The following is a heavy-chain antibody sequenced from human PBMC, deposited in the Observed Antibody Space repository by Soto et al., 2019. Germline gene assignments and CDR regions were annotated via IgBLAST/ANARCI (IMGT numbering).Heavy chain of an antibody. J-gene: IGHJ3*02. D-gene: IGHD4-17*01. V-gene: IGHV5-51*01. CDR2: IYRGDSDI. CDR1: GYSFTSYW. Sequence: PGESLKISCKGSGYSFTSYWIGWVRQMPGKGLEWMGIIYRGDSDIRYSPSFQGQVTISADKSISTAYLQWSSLKASDTAMYYWAGRPFPTVRDAFDIWGQGTRVTVSS. CDR3: AGRPFPTVRDAFDI.